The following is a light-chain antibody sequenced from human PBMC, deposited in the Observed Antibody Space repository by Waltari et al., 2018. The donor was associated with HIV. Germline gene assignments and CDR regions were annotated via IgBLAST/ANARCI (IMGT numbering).Light chain of an antibody. CDR2: DVT. Sequence: QSVLTQPRSVSGSPGQSVTISCPGTSTDVGGYNYVSWYQQHPGKAPKLMIYDVTKRPSGVPDRFSGSKSGNTASLTISGLQAEDEADYFCCSYAGGYTLVFGGGTKLTVL. V-gene: IGLV2-11*01. CDR1: STDVGGYNY. J-gene: IGLJ3*02. CDR3: CSYAGGYTLV.